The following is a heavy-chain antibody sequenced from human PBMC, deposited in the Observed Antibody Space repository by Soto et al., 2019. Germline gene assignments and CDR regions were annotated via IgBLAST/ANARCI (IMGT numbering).Heavy chain of an antibody. J-gene: IGHJ3*02. D-gene: IGHD1-1*01. CDR1: GFTFSSYS. Sequence: GGSLRLSCAASGFTFSSYSMNWVRQAPGKGLEWVSSISSSSSYIYYADSVKGRFTISRDNAKNSLYLQMNSLRAEDTAVYYCARDSVLERGDAFDIWGQGTMVTVSS. CDR3: ARDSVLERGDAFDI. CDR2: ISSSSSYI. V-gene: IGHV3-21*01.